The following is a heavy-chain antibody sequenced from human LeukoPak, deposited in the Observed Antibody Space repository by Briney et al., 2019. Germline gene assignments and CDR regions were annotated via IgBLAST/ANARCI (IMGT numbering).Heavy chain of an antibody. CDR3: ARGGSGSYFSWLDP. CDR1: GYTFTGYY. Sequence: ASVQVSCKASGYTFTGYYIHWVRQAPGQGLECMGWINRNSGGTKEAQKFQGRVTMTRDTSISTAYMELSRLRSDDTAVYYCARGGSGSYFSWLDPWGQGTLVTVSS. V-gene: IGHV1-2*02. D-gene: IGHD3-10*01. J-gene: IGHJ5*02. CDR2: INRNSGGT.